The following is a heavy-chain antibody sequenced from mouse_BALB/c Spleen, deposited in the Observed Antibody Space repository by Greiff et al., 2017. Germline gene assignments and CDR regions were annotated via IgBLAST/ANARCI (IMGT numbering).Heavy chain of an antibody. CDR2: IWGGGIT. CDR1: GFSLTDYG. J-gene: IGHJ4*01. Sequence: QVQLKESGPGLVAPSQSLSITCTVSGFSLTDYGVSWVRQPPGQGLEWLGVIWGGGITFYNSALKSRLGICKDNYKSQVFLKMNSLQTDDTAMYYCAKQEGVLYAMDYWGQGTSVTVSS. D-gene: IGHD3-3*01. V-gene: IGHV2-6-5*01. CDR3: AKQEGVLYAMDY.